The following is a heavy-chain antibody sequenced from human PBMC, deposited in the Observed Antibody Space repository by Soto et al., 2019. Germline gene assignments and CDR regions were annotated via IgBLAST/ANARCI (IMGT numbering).Heavy chain of an antibody. D-gene: IGHD4-17*01. Sequence: QVPLVQSGAEVKKPGASVKVSCKASGYTFTSYSMHWVRQAPGQRLEWMGWTNTGNGDTKFSQNFQGRVTITRETSGTPADMELSSLRSEDTGVYYCASTTVSPIDAFDIWGQGTMFTVAS. CDR3: ASTTVSPIDAFDI. CDR2: TNTGNGDT. V-gene: IGHV1-3*04. J-gene: IGHJ3*02. CDR1: GYTFTSYS.